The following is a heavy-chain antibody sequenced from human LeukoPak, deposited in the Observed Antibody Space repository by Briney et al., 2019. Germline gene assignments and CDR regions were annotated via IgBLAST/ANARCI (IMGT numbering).Heavy chain of an antibody. V-gene: IGHV4-61*02. Sequence: PSETLSLTCTVSGGSISSGSYYWSWIRQPAGKGLEWIGRIYTGGSTNYNPSLKSRVTISLDTSKNQFSLKLSSVTAADTAIYYCARDLGYSSSCWGQGTVVTVSS. CDR2: IYTGGST. J-gene: IGHJ3*01. D-gene: IGHD6-13*01. CDR3: ARDLGYSSSC. CDR1: GGSISSGSYY.